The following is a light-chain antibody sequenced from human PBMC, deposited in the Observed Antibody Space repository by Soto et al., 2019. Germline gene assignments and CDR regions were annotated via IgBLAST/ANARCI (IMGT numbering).Light chain of an antibody. CDR2: DAS. CDR1: QSVSSY. V-gene: IGKV3-11*01. CDR3: QQPSNWPLT. J-gene: IGKJ3*01. Sequence: EIVLTQSPATLSLSPGERATLSCRASQSVSSYLAWYQQKPGQAPRLLIYDASNRATGIPARFSGSGSGTDVTLTISSLEPEEVAFYYCQQPSNWPLTFGPGTKEDIK.